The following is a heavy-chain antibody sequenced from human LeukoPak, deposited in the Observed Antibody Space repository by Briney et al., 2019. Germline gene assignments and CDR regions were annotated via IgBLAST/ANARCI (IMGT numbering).Heavy chain of an antibody. Sequence: SETLSLTCSVSGGSFNSGDYYWSWIRQHPGKGLESIGYIYYSGSTFYNPSLKSQITISVNTSKNQFSLKLSSVTAADTAVYYCARDWGYTYGNNNWFDPWGQGTLVTVSS. V-gene: IGHV4-31*01. CDR3: ARDWGYTYGNNNWFDP. J-gene: IGHJ5*02. CDR2: IYYSGST. D-gene: IGHD5-18*01. CDR1: GGSFNSGDYY.